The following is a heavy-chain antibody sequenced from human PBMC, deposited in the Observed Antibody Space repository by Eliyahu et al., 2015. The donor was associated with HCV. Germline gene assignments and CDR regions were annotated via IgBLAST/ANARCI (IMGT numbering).Heavy chain of an antibody. CDR3: TSGTAS. J-gene: IGHJ4*02. V-gene: IGHV3-73*02. CDR1: GFXFSGSA. D-gene: IGHD5-18*01. Sequence: EVQLVESGGGLVXPGGSLXLSCXASGFXFSGSAMHXVRQASGKGLEWVGRIRSKANSYATAYAASVKGRFTISRDDSKNTAYLQMNSLKTEDTAVYYCTSGTASWGQGTLVTVSS. CDR2: IRSKANSYAT.